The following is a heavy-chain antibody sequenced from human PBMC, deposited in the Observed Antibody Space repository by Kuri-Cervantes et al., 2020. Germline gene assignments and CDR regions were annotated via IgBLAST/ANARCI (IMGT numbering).Heavy chain of an antibody. V-gene: IGHV1-2*02. J-gene: IGHJ4*02. Sequence: ASVKVSCKASGYTFTSYGISWVRQAPGQGLEWMGWINPNSGGTNYAQKFQGRVTMTRDTSISTAYMELSRLRSDDTAVYYCARPSIAAAGRDYWGQGTLVTVSS. CDR3: ARPSIAAAGRDY. CDR1: GYTFTSYG. CDR2: INPNSGGT. D-gene: IGHD6-13*01.